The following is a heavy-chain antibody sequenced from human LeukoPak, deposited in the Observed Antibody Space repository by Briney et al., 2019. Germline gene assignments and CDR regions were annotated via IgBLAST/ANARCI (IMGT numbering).Heavy chain of an antibody. CDR3: ARTTEGGYTYGYFYYYYMDV. CDR1: GGSISSYY. V-gene: IGHV4-59*01. J-gene: IGHJ6*03. CDR2: IYYSGST. D-gene: IGHD5-18*01. Sequence: SETLSLTCTVSGGSISSYYWSWIRQPPGKGLEWIGYIYYSGSTNYNPSLKSRVTISVDTSKNQFSLKLSSVTAADTAVYYCARTTEGGYTYGYFYYYYMDVWGKGTTVTVSS.